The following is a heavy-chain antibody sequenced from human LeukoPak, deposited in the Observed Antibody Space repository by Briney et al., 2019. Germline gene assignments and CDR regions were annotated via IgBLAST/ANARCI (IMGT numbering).Heavy chain of an antibody. D-gene: IGHD3-22*01. CDR2: IYYSGST. Sequence: SETLSLTCAVYGGSISSYYWSWIRQPPGKGLEWIGYIYYSGSTNYNPSLKSRVTISLDTSKNQFSLKLSSVTAADTAVYYCARGPYCYDSSGYYYEPHYYYGMDVWGQGTTVTVSS. V-gene: IGHV4-59*01. J-gene: IGHJ6*02. CDR1: GGSISSYY. CDR3: ARGPYCYDSSGYYYEPHYYYGMDV.